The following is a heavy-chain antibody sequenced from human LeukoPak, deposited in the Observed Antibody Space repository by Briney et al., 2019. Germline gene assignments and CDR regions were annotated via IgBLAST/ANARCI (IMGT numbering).Heavy chain of an antibody. D-gene: IGHD3-3*01. J-gene: IGHJ6*02. Sequence: VKPSETLSLTCTVSGGSISSYYRSWIRQPPGKGLEWIGYIYYSGSTNYNPSPKSRVTISVDTSKNQFSLKLSSVTAADTAVYYCARAGERYYDFWSGYSTSIYGMDVWGQGTTVTVSS. V-gene: IGHV4-59*08. CDR2: IYYSGST. CDR1: GGSISSYY. CDR3: ARAGERYYDFWSGYSTSIYGMDV.